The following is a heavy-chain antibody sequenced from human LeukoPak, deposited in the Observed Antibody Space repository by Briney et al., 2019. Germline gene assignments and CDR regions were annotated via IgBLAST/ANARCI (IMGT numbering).Heavy chain of an antibody. Sequence: GGSLRLSCVVSGFPFSAYWMSWVRQAPGKGLEWVSYISSSTIYYADSVKGRFTISRDNTKNSLYLQMNSLRAEDTAVYYCAGDRHYAFDIWGQGTMVTVSS. J-gene: IGHJ3*02. CDR1: GFPFSAYW. V-gene: IGHV3-48*04. CDR2: ISSSTI. CDR3: AGDRHYAFDI.